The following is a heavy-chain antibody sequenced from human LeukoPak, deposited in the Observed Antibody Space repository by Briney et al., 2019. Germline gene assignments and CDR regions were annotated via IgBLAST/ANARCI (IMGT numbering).Heavy chain of an antibody. D-gene: IGHD3-10*01. CDR2: ISSSSSTI. CDR3: AKGYYGSGSYGWFDY. CDR1: GFTFSSYS. Sequence: GGSLRLSCAASGFTFSSYSMNWVRQAPGKGLEWVSYISSSSSTIYYADSVKGRFTISRDNSKNTLFLHMNSLRAKDTAVYSCAKGYYGSGSYGWFDYWGQGTLVTVSS. J-gene: IGHJ4*02. V-gene: IGHV3-48*01.